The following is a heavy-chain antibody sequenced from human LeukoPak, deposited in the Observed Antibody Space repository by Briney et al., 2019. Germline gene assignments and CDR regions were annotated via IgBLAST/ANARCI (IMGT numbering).Heavy chain of an antibody. D-gene: IGHD3-3*01. J-gene: IGHJ4*02. CDR3: AREGLTIFGVVILDY. Sequence: GGSLRLSCAASGFTFSSYWMSWVRQAPGKGREWVANIKQDGSEKYYVDSVKGRFTISRDNAKNSLYLQMNSLRAEDTAVYYCAREGLTIFGVVILDYWGQGTLVTVSS. CDR1: GFTFSSYW. CDR2: IKQDGSEK. V-gene: IGHV3-7*01.